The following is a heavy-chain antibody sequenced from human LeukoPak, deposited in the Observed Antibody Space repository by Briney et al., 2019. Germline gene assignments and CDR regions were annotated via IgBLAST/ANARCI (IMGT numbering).Heavy chain of an antibody. V-gene: IGHV4-59*01. Sequence: SETLSLTCTLSGGSIDNYYWSWIRQPPGKGLEWIGYIYYNGNTNYNPSLKSRVTISVDTSKNQFSLKLSSVTAADTAVYFCAREYSSGLSWFDPWGQGTLVTVSS. D-gene: IGHD6-19*01. CDR1: GGSIDNYY. CDR3: AREYSSGLSWFDP. CDR2: IYYNGNT. J-gene: IGHJ5*02.